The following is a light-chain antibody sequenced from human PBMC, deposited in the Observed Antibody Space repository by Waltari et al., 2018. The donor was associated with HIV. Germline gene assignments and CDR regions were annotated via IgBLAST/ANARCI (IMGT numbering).Light chain of an antibody. Sequence: DIQLTQSPSFLSASVGDRVTIACRASQGISTVVAWYQQKPGKAPNLLIYAASTLQSGVPSMFSGSGSGTEFTLTISSLQPEDFATYHCEQLNSYPLTCGGGTKVEIK. CDR3: EQLNSYPLT. CDR1: QGISTV. J-gene: IGKJ4*01. V-gene: IGKV1-9*01. CDR2: AAS.